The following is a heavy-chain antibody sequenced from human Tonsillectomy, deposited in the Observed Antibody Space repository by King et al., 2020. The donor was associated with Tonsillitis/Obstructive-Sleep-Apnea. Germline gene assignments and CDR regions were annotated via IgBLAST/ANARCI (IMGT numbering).Heavy chain of an antibody. CDR3: ARGRWDISGTQFDP. J-gene: IGHJ5*02. CDR1: GGSITSHY. V-gene: IGHV4-59*11. CDR2: ISDSGST. Sequence: VQLQESGPGLVKPSGTLSLTCTVSGGSITSHYWGWIRQPPGKGLEWSGHISDSGSTNSNPSLKSRVTISVDTSKNQFSLKLTSVTAADTAVYYCARGRWDISGTQFDPWGQGTLVTVSS. D-gene: IGHD1-7*01.